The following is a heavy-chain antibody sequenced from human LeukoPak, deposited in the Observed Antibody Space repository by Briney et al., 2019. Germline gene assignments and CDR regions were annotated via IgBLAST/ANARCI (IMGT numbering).Heavy chain of an antibody. CDR1: GYTFTSYA. D-gene: IGHD1-26*01. J-gene: IGHJ4*02. CDR2: ISAYNGNT. Sequence: ASVKVSCKASGYTFTSYAMNWVRQAPGQGLEWMGWISAYNGNTNYAQKLQGRVTMTTDTSTSTAYMELRSLRSDDTAVYYCARDWVDGAWDYWGQGTLVTVSS. CDR3: ARDWVDGAWDY. V-gene: IGHV1-18*01.